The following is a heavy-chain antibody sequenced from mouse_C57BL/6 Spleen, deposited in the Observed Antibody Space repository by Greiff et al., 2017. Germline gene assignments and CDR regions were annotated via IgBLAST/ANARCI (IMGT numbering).Heavy chain of an antibody. Sequence: VQLQQSGAELVRPGASVKLSCTASGFNIKDDYMHWVKQRPEQGLEWIGWIDPENGDTEYASKFQGKATITADTSSNTAYLQLSSLTSEDTAVYYCTSPYYYGTYFDYGGQGTTLTVSS. V-gene: IGHV14-4*01. CDR2: IDPENGDT. CDR1: GFNIKDDY. D-gene: IGHD1-1*01. J-gene: IGHJ2*01. CDR3: TSPYYYGTYFDY.